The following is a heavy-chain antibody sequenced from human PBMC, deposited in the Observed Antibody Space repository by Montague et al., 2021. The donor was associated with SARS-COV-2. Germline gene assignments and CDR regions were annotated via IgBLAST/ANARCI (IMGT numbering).Heavy chain of an antibody. CDR1: GGSFSDYY. CDR2: INHSGST. J-gene: IGHJ2*01. Sequence: SETLSLTCAVYGGSFSDYYWSWIRQPPGKGLEWIGEINHSGSTNYNPSLRSRVTISVDTSKNQFSLKLSAVTAADTAVYYCARGAPTISMILVVMTGAGWYFDLWGRGTRVTVSS. V-gene: IGHV4-34*01. CDR3: ARGAPTISMILVVMTGAGWYFDL. D-gene: IGHD3-22*01.